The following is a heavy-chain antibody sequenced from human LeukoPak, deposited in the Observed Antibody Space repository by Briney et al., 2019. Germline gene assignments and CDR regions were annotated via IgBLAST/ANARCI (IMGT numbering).Heavy chain of an antibody. J-gene: IGHJ4*02. V-gene: IGHV4-31*03. CDR2: IYYSGST. D-gene: IGHD3-10*01. CDR3: ARAAPRGGENY. CDR1: GGSLSSGGYY. Sequence: PSQTLSLTCTVSGGSLSSGGYYWSWIRQHPGTGLEWIGYIYYSGSTYYNPSLKSRVTISVDTSKNQFSLKLSSVTAADTAVYYCARAAPRGGENYWGQGTLVTVSS.